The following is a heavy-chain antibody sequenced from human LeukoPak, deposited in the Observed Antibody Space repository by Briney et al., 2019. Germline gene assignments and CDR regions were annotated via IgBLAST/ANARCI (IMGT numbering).Heavy chain of an antibody. Sequence: PSETLSLTCIVSGGSISSTNYYWGWIRQPPGKGLEWIGTIHYSGSTYYNPSLKSRVTISVDTSKNQFSLKLSSVTAADTAVYYCALLGNSDFDYWGQGTLVTVSS. V-gene: IGHV4-39*01. J-gene: IGHJ4*02. D-gene: IGHD4-23*01. CDR3: ALLGNSDFDY. CDR2: IHYSGST. CDR1: GGSISSTNYY.